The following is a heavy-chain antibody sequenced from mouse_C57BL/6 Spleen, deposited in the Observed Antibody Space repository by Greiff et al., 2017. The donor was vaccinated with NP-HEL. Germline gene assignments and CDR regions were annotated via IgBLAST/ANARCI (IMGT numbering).Heavy chain of an antibody. CDR2: IFPGSGGT. V-gene: IGHV1-9*01. J-gene: IGHJ2*01. D-gene: IGHD1-1*01. CDR3: ATTVADYFDY. CDR1: GYTFTGYW. Sequence: QVQLQQSGAELMKPGASVKLSCKATGYTFTGYWIEWVKQRPGHGLEWIGEIFPGSGGTNYNEKFKGKATFTADTSSNTAYMQLSSLTTEDSAIYCCATTVADYFDYWGQGTTLTVSS.